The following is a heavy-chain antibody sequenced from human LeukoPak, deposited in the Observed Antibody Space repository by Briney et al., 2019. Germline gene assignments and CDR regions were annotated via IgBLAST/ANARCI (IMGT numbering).Heavy chain of an antibody. D-gene: IGHD4-11*01. CDR1: GGTFSSYA. V-gene: IGHV1-69*05. Sequence: GSSVKVSCKASGGTFSSYAISWVRQAPGRGLEWMGGIIPIFGTPNYAQKLQGRVTITTDGSTSTAYMELSSLRSEDTAIYYCARGTAVTTGGWFDPWGQGTLVTVSS. J-gene: IGHJ5*02. CDR3: ARGTAVTTGGWFDP. CDR2: IIPIFGTP.